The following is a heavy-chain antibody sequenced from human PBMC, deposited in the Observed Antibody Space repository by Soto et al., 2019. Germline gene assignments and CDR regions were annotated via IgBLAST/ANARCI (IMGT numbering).Heavy chain of an antibody. CDR1: GYTFTSYD. J-gene: IGHJ4*02. CDR2: MNPNSGNT. V-gene: IGHV1-8*01. D-gene: IGHD2-21*02. CDR3: AGGGVGVVTTPSAY. Sequence: ASVKVSCKASGYTFTSYDINWVRQATGQGLEWMGWMNPNSGNTGYAQKFQGRVTMTRNTSISTAYMELSSLRSEDTAGYYCAGGGVGVVTTPSAYWGQGTLVTVSS.